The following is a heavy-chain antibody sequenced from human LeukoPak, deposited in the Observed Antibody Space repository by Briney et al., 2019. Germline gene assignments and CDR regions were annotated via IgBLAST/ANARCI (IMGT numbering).Heavy chain of an antibody. Sequence: GGSLRLSCAASGFSFNTYAMSWVRQAPGKGLEWVSAISGTGGSTWYADSVKGRVTISRDNSKNTLYLQMNSLRAEDTAVYYCAKDSYDSSGSRYDYWGQGTLVTVSS. CDR3: AKDSYDSSGSRYDY. V-gene: IGHV3-23*01. CDR2: ISGTGGST. D-gene: IGHD3-22*01. J-gene: IGHJ4*02. CDR1: GFSFNTYA.